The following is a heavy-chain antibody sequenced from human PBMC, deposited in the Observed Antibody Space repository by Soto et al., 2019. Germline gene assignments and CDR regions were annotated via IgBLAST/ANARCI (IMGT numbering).Heavy chain of an antibody. CDR1: GFTFSSYA. Sequence: EVQLLESGGGLVQPGGSLRLSCAASGFTFSSYAMSWVRQAPGKGLEWVSAISGSGGSTYYADSVKGRFTISRDNSKNTLYRQMNSLRAEDTAVYYCAKPPPYSSSWYGDAFDIWGQGTMVTVSS. D-gene: IGHD6-13*01. V-gene: IGHV3-23*01. CDR3: AKPPPYSSSWYGDAFDI. CDR2: ISGSGGST. J-gene: IGHJ3*02.